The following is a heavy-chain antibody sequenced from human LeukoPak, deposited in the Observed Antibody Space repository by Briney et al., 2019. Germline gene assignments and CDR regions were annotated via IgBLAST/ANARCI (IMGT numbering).Heavy chain of an antibody. CDR2: IYYSGDT. D-gene: IGHD3-22*01. CDR3: ARHANSYDSTTYYYPFDY. V-gene: IGHV4-39*01. CDR1: GGSINSNNHY. Sequence: SETLSLTCNVSGGSINSNNHYWAWIRQPPGKGLEWIANIYYSGDTYYNPSLKSRVTISVDTSKNQFSLRLSSVTAADTAVYYCARHANSYDSTTYYYPFDYWGRGTLVTVSS. J-gene: IGHJ4*02.